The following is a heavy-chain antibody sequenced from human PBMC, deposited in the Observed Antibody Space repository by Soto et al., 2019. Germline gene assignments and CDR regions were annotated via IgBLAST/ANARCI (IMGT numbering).Heavy chain of an antibody. J-gene: IGHJ4*02. Sequence: PGGSLRLSCAASGFTFSSYAMSWVRQAPGKGLEWVSAISGSGSSTYYADSVKGRFTISRDNSKNTLYLQMNSLRVEDMAVYYCAKDRAAEPNEAFDYWGQGTLVTVSS. CDR1: GFTFSSYA. CDR3: AKDRAAEPNEAFDY. V-gene: IGHV3-23*01. CDR2: ISGSGSST. D-gene: IGHD6-13*01.